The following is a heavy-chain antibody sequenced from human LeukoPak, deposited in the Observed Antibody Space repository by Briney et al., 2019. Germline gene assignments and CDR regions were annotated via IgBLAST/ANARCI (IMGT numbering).Heavy chain of an antibody. V-gene: IGHV3-23*01. CDR2: ITGSGGST. CDR3: AKHLRYDFWSGYLGFDY. CDR1: GFTFSSYA. Sequence: GSLRLSCAASGFTFSSYAMSWVRQAPGKGLEWVSAITGSGGSTYYADPVQGRFTISRDNSKNTLYLQMNSLRAEDTAVYYCAKHLRYDFWSGYLGFDYWGQGTLVTVSS. D-gene: IGHD3-3*01. J-gene: IGHJ4*02.